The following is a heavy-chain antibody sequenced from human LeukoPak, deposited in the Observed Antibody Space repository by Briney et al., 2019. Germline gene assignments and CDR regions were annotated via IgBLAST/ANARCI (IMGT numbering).Heavy chain of an antibody. CDR3: AKGNQRAYDAFDI. V-gene: IGHV3-23*01. CDR1: GFIFSNYA. J-gene: IGHJ3*02. Sequence: GGSLRLSCAASGFIFSNYAMSWVRQPPGKGLEWVSTISAGGGDTDYADSVKGRFTISRDNSKNTLHLQMNSLRAEDTAVYYCAKGNQRAYDAFDIWGQGTMVTVSS. CDR2: ISAGGGDT. D-gene: IGHD1-14*01.